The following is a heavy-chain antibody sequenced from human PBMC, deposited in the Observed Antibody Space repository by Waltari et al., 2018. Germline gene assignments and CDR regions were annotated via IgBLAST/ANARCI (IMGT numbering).Heavy chain of an antibody. CDR1: GGSFSGYY. CDR3: ARGKRPVTPMGPYYYMDV. Sequence: QVQLQQWGAGLLKPSETLSLTCAVYGGSFSGYYWSWIRQPPGKGLEWIGEINHSGSTNYNPSLKSRVTITRNTSISTAYMELSSLRSEDTAVYYCARGKRPVTPMGPYYYMDVWGKGTTVTISS. CDR2: INHSGST. D-gene: IGHD4-17*01. V-gene: IGHV4-34*01. J-gene: IGHJ6*03.